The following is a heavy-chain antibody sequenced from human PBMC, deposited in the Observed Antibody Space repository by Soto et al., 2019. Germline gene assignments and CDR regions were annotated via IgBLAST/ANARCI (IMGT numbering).Heavy chain of an antibody. V-gene: IGHV4-30-4*01. CDR3: AREGYNWNSRRLHYYYYGMDV. CDR1: GGSISSGDYY. J-gene: IGHJ6*02. D-gene: IGHD1-7*01. Sequence: SETLSLTCTVSGGSISSGDYYWSWTRQPPGKGLEWIGYIYYSGSTYYNPSLKSRVTISVDTSKNQFSLKLSSVTAADTAVYYCAREGYNWNSRRLHYYYYGMDVWGQGTTVTVSS. CDR2: IYYSGST.